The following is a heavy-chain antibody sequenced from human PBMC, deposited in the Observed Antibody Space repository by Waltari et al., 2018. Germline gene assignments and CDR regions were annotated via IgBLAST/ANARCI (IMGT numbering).Heavy chain of an antibody. J-gene: IGHJ3*02. CDR1: GYTLTELS. CDR3: ATVCSSTSCYDDAFDI. CDR2: FDPEDGET. V-gene: IGHV1-24*01. Sequence: QVQLVQSGAEVKKPGASVKVSCKVSGYTLTELSMHWVRQAPGTGLEWMGGFDPEDGETIYAQKFQGRVTMTEDTSTDTAYMELSSLRSEDTAVYYCATVCSSTSCYDDAFDIWGQGTMVTVSS. D-gene: IGHD2-2*01.